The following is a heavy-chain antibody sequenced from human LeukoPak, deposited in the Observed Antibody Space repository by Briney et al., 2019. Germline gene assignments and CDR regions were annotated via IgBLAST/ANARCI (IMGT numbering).Heavy chain of an antibody. D-gene: IGHD3-22*01. CDR1: GGSISSYY. CDR2: IYYTGST. Sequence: SETLSLTCTVSGGSISSYYWSWIRQPPGKGLEWIGYIYYTGSTNYNPSLKSRVTISVDTSKNQFSLKLSSVTAADTAVYYCARQYEYYYDSSGYWSFDYWGQGSLVTVSS. V-gene: IGHV4-59*01. J-gene: IGHJ4*02. CDR3: ARQYEYYYDSSGYWSFDY.